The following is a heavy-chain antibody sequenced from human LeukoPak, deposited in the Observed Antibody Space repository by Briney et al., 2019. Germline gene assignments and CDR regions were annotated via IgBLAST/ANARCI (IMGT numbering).Heavy chain of an antibody. D-gene: IGHD2-15*01. CDR1: GYSFTSYW. CDR3: ARQGYCSGGRCYRFDT. Sequence: ESLQISSKGSGYSFTSYWIAWGRQMPGKGLEWMGFIYPGDSDTSYSSSFQGQITISSDKSISTAYLQWSSLKASDTAMYYCARQGYCSGGRCYRFDTWGQGTLVTVSS. V-gene: IGHV5-51*01. CDR2: IYPGDSDT. J-gene: IGHJ5*02.